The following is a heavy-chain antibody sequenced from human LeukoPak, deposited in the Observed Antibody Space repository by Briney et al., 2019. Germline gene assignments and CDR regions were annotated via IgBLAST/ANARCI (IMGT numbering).Heavy chain of an antibody. J-gene: IGHJ6*02. CDR1: GGSVSSGSYY. D-gene: IGHD4-17*01. V-gene: IGHV4-61*01. CDR3: ARVPTGLYGDYYYYTMDV. Sequence: PSETLSLTCTVSGGSVSSGSYYWSWIRQPPGKGLEWIGSIYYSGSTNYNPSLKSRVTISVDTSKNQFSLKLTSVTAADTAMYYCARVPTGLYGDYYYYTMDVWSQGTTVTVSS. CDR2: IYYSGST.